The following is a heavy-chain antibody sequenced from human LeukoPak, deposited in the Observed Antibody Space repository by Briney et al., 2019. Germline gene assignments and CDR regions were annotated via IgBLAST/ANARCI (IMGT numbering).Heavy chain of an antibody. Sequence: GESLKISCKGSEYSFANYWIAWVRQVPGKGLEWMGVIYPSDSYIAYSPYFQGQVTISADKSISTAYLQWSSLKASDTAMYYCARRRDLYSGSYYPFDYWGQGTLVTVSS. V-gene: IGHV5-51*01. CDR1: EYSFANYW. CDR3: ARRRDLYSGSYYPFDY. CDR2: IYPSDSYI. J-gene: IGHJ4*02. D-gene: IGHD1-26*01.